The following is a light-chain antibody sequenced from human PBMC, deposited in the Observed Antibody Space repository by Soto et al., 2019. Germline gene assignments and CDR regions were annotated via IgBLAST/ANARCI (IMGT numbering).Light chain of an antibody. V-gene: IGLV2-14*01. J-gene: IGLJ1*01. CDR1: SSDVGGYNY. CDR2: EVS. Sequence: QCALTQPASVSGSPGQSITISCTGTSSDVGGYNYVSWYQQHPGKAPKLMIYEVSNRPSRVSNRFSGSKSGNTASLTISGLQAEDEADYYCSSYTRSSTPYVYGTGTKLTVL. CDR3: SSYTRSSTPYV.